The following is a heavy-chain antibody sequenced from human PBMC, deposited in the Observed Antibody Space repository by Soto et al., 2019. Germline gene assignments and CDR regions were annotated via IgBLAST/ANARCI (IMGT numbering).Heavy chain of an antibody. J-gene: IGHJ6*02. D-gene: IGHD3-22*01. Sequence: QVQLVQSGAEVKKPGSSVKVSCKASGGTFSSYAISWVRQAPGQGLEWMGGIIPIFGTANYAQKFQGRVTITADESTSTAYMELSSLRSEDTAVYYCARDLLDYYDSSGYSYYGMDVWGQGTTVTVSS. CDR1: GGTFSSYA. V-gene: IGHV1-69*01. CDR3: ARDLLDYYDSSGYSYYGMDV. CDR2: IIPIFGTA.